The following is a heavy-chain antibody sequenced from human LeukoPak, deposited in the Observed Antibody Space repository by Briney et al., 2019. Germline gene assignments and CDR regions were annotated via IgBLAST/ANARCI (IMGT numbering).Heavy chain of an antibody. Sequence: GGSLRLSCAASGFTFDDYAMHWVRQAPGKGLEWVSGISWNSGSIGYADSVKGRFTISRDNAKNSLYLQMNSLRAEDTALYYCAKDISGSGSFLFDYWGQGTLVTVSS. V-gene: IGHV3-9*01. CDR3: AKDISGSGSFLFDY. D-gene: IGHD3-10*01. CDR2: ISWNSGSI. J-gene: IGHJ4*02. CDR1: GFTFDDYA.